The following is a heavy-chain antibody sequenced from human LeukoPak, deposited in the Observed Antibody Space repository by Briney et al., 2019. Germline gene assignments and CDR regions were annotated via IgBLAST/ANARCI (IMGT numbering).Heavy chain of an antibody. J-gene: IGHJ4*02. CDR1: GYTFTSYY. V-gene: IGHV1-46*01. D-gene: IGHD2-21*02. Sequence: VASVKVSCKASGYTFTSYYIHWVRQAPGQGLEWMAMINPSGDSTTYAQTIQGRVTMTRDTSTSTVYMDLSSLRSEDTAVYYCASVLYCGADCSSGRYYFDYWGQGTLVTVSS. CDR2: INPSGDST. CDR3: ASVLYCGADCSSGRYYFDY.